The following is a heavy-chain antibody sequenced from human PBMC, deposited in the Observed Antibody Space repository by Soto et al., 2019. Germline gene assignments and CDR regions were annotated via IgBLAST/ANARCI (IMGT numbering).Heavy chain of an antibody. CDR1: GGSITDYS. D-gene: IGHD2-21*02. J-gene: IGHJ5*02. CDR3: ARDQGVVVTADNWFDP. CDR2: IFSSGST. Sequence: SETLSRNCTVSGGSITDYSWVWIRQPAGKGLEWIGRIFSSGSTNYNPCLKGRITMSLDTSKKQFSLKLNSATATDTAVYFCARDQGVVVTADNWFDPWGQGILVTVSS. V-gene: IGHV4-4*07.